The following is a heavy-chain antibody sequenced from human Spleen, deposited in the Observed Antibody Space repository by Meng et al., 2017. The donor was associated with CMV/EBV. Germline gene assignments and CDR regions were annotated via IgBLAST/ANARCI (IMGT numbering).Heavy chain of an antibody. D-gene: IGHD4-17*01. Sequence: GESLKISCATSGFFFSNYNMYWVRQAPGKGLDWVSVISDRGDPNYGDSVKGRFTISRDNAKNSLYLQMNSLRAEDTAVYYCARDPRTTVTTYPTHLYYYYGMDVWGQGTTVTVSS. CDR1: GFFFSNYN. CDR2: ISDRGDP. CDR3: ARDPRTTVTTYPTHLYYYYGMDV. V-gene: IGHV3-21*01. J-gene: IGHJ6*02.